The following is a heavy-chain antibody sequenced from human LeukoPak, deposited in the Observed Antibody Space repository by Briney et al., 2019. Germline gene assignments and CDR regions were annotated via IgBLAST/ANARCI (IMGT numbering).Heavy chain of an antibody. J-gene: IGHJ4*02. Sequence: SETLSLTCTVSGGSISTYYWSWIRQPPGKGLEWIGSIYHSGSTYYNPSLKSRVTISVDTSKNQFSLKLSSVTAADTAVYYCARVAVGTGYTSSIDYWGQGTLVTVSS. D-gene: IGHD3/OR15-3a*01. CDR1: GGSISTYY. CDR3: ARVAVGTGYTSSIDY. CDR2: IYHSGST. V-gene: IGHV4-38-2*02.